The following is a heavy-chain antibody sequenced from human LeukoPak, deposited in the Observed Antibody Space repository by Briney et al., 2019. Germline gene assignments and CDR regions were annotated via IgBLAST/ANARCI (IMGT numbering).Heavy chain of an antibody. Sequence: SETLSLTCTVSGGSISRYYWSWIRQPPGKGLGWIGYIYSSGSTNYNPSLKSRVTISVDTSKNQFSLKLSSVTAADTAVYYCARGDYYDSSGYKFDYWGQGTLVTVSS. CDR3: ARGDYYDSSGYKFDY. CDR1: GGSISRYY. V-gene: IGHV4-59*12. J-gene: IGHJ4*02. CDR2: IYSSGST. D-gene: IGHD3-22*01.